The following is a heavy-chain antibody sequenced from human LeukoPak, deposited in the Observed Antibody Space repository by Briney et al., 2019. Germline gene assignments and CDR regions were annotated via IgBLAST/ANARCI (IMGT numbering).Heavy chain of an antibody. CDR3: ARGADYDFWSGYTWFDP. D-gene: IGHD3-3*01. CDR2: IYYSGST. J-gene: IGHJ5*02. Sequence: SETLSLTCTVSGGSISNSNYYWGWIRQPPGKGLEWIGSIYYSGSTDYNPSLKSRVTISVDMSKNQFSLKLSSVTAADTAVYYCARGADYDFWSGYTWFDPWGQGTLVTVSS. V-gene: IGHV4-39*07. CDR1: GGSISNSNYY.